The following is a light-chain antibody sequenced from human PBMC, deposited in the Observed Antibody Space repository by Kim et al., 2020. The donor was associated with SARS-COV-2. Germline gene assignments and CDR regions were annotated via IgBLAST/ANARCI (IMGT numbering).Light chain of an antibody. V-gene: IGKV3-20*01. CDR2: GAS. J-gene: IGKJ2*01. Sequence: EIVLTQSPGTLSLSPGERATLPCRASQSVSSSYLAWYQQKPGQAPRLLIYGASSRATGIPDRFSGSGSGTDFTLTISRLEPEDFAVYYCQQYGSSPLYTFGQGTKLDI. CDR3: QQYGSSPLYT. CDR1: QSVSSSY.